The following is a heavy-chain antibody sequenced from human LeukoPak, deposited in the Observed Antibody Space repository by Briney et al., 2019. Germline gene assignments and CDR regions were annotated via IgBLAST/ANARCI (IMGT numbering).Heavy chain of an antibody. CDR1: GGSISSSGYS. J-gene: IGHJ3*02. V-gene: IGHV4-39*01. CDR3: ARHPRSRYNYGFDAFHI. CDR2: INYGGDT. D-gene: IGHD5-18*01. Sequence: SETLSLTCTVSGGSISSSGYSWGWIRQPPGKGLEWIGSINYGGDTYYNPSLKSRVTIFVDTSKNQFSLKLSSVTAADTAGYYCARHPRSRYNYGFDAFHIWGQGTMVTVSS.